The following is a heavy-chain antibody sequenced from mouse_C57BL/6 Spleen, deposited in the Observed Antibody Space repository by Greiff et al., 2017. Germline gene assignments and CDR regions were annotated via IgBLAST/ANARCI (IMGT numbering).Heavy chain of an antibody. CDR2: LDPNSGGT. Sequence: QVQLQQPGAELVTPGASVKLSCKASGYTFTSYWMHWVKQRPGRGLEWIGRLDPNSGGTKYNEKFKSKATLTVDKTSRTAYIQRSSLTSEDSAVYYCARSITTVYYFDYWCQGTTLTVSS. D-gene: IGHD1-1*01. V-gene: IGHV1-72*01. CDR1: GYTFTSYW. J-gene: IGHJ2*01. CDR3: ARSITTVYYFDY.